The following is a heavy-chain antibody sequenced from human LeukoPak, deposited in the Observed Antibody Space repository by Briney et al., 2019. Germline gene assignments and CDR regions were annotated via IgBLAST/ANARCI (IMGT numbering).Heavy chain of an antibody. CDR2: INPSGGST. CDR3: ARDQVGIAFDI. J-gene: IGHJ3*02. CDR1: GYTFTSYY. D-gene: IGHD1-26*01. V-gene: IGHV1-46*01. Sequence: ASVKVSCKASGYTFTSYYMHWVRQAPGQGLEWMGIINPSGGSTSFAQKFQGRVTMTRDTSTSTVYMELSSLRSEDTAVYYCARDQVGIAFDIWGQGTMVTVSS.